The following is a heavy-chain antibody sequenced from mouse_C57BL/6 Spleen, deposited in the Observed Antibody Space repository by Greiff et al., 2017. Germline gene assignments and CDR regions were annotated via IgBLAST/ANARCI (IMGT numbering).Heavy chain of an antibody. CDR1: GFTFGSYA. CDR2: ISDGGSYT. Sequence: EVQVVESGGGLVKPGGSLKLSCAASGFTFGSYAMSWVRQTPEKRLEWVATISDGGSYTYYPDNVKGRFTISRDNAKNNLYLQMSHLKSEDTAMYYCARVDWERNYFDYWGQGTTLTVSS. D-gene: IGHD4-1*01. J-gene: IGHJ2*01. V-gene: IGHV5-4*01. CDR3: ARVDWERNYFDY.